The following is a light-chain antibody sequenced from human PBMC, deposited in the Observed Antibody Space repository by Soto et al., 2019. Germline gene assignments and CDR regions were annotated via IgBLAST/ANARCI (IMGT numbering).Light chain of an antibody. CDR1: QSITRY. CDR2: DAS. V-gene: IGKV3-11*01. J-gene: IGKJ5*01. Sequence: EIVLTQSPATLSLSPGDRATLSCRASQSITRYLAWYQQKPGQAPRLLIYDASNRATGIPARFSGSGSGTDFTLTISSLEPEDFAVYYCQQRTNWPPFTFDQGTRLDIK. CDR3: QQRTNWPPFT.